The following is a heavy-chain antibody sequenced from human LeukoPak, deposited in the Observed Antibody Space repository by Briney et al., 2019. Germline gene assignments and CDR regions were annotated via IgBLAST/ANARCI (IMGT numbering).Heavy chain of an antibody. CDR3: ARVVATVVDY. Sequence: SETLSLTCTVSGVSISNYYWSWIRQPPGKGLEWIGYIYYSGSTNYNPSLKSRVTISVDTSKNQFSLKLSSVTAADTAVYYCARVVATVVDYWGQGTLVTVSS. CDR2: IYYSGST. V-gene: IGHV4-59*01. CDR1: GVSISNYY. D-gene: IGHD5-12*01. J-gene: IGHJ4*02.